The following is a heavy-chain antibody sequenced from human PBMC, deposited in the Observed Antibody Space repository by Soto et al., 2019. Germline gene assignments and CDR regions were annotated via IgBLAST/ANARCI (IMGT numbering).Heavy chain of an antibody. Sequence: QVQLVQSGAEVKKPGASVKVSCKASGYTFTSYAMHWVRQAPGQRLEWMGWINAGNGNTKYSQKFQGRVTITRDTSASTAYMELSSLRSEDTAVYYCARVFGCSGGSCYMMPNWFDPWGQGTLVTVSS. CDR1: GYTFTSYA. CDR2: INAGNGNT. CDR3: ARVFGCSGGSCYMMPNWFDP. D-gene: IGHD2-15*01. V-gene: IGHV1-3*01. J-gene: IGHJ5*02.